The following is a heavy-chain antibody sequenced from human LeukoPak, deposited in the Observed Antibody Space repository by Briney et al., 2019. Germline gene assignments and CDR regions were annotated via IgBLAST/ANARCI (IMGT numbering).Heavy chain of an antibody. CDR1: GNRFTNYW. CDR2: IYPADSDT. CDR3: ARQGVTATFDI. Sequence: GESLKISCKGSGNRFTNYWIGWVRQMPGKGLEWMGIIYPADSDTRYSPSFQGQVTISADKSISTAYLQWSSLKASDTAIYCCARQGVTATFDIWGQGTMVTVSS. D-gene: IGHD2-21*02. V-gene: IGHV5-51*01. J-gene: IGHJ3*02.